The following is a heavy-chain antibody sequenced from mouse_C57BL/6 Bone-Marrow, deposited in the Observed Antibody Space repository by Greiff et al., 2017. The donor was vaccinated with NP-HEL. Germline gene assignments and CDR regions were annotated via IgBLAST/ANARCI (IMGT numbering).Heavy chain of an antibody. Sequence: QVQLQQSGAELARPGASVKLSCKASGYTFTSYGISWVKQRPGQGLEWIGEIYPRSGNTYYNEKFKGKATLTADTTSSTAYMELRSLTSEDSAVYYCARKAYGSKRTYYAMGYWGKGTSVSVAS. CDR1: GYTFTSYG. J-gene: IGHJ4*01. CDR2: IYPRSGNT. D-gene: IGHD2-2*01. V-gene: IGHV1-81*01. CDR3: ARKAYGSKRTYYAMGY.